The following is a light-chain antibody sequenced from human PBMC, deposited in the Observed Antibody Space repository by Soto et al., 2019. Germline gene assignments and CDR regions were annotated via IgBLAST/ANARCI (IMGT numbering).Light chain of an antibody. CDR3: QQCDSSPQT. J-gene: IGKJ1*01. V-gene: IGKV3-20*01. CDR1: QSVTNNF. Sequence: EIVLTQSPGTLSLSPGERATLSCRASQSVTNNFLAWYQHKPGQAPRLLIYGASSRAADIPDRFSGSGSGTDFTLTINSLEPEDFAVYYCQQCDSSPQTFGQGTKVEIK. CDR2: GAS.